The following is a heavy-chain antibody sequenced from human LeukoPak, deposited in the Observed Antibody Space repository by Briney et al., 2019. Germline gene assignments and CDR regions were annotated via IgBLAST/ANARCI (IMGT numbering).Heavy chain of an antibody. V-gene: IGHV6-1*01. J-gene: IGHJ4*02. CDR3: ARGWLQTGFDC. Sequence: SQTLSLTCAISGDSVSGNSDAWNWIRQSPSRGLEWLGRTYYKSKWCNEYAVSVKSRITINPDTTKNQFSLQLNSVTPEDTALYYCARGWLQTGFDCWGQGTLVTVSS. CDR2: TYYKSKWCN. D-gene: IGHD5-24*01. CDR1: GDSVSGNSDA.